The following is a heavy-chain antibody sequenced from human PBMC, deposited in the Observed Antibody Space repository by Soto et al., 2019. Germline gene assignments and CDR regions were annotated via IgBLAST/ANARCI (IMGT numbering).Heavy chain of an antibody. CDR3: ARTAAAAPFDY. J-gene: IGHJ4*02. CDR1: GFSLSTSGVG. V-gene: IGHV2-5*02. CDR2: IYWDDDK. D-gene: IGHD6-13*01. Sequence: QITLKESGPTLVKPTQTLTLTCTFSGFSLSTSGVGVGWIRQPPGKALEWLALIYWDDDKRYSPSLKSRLTLTXXTSKNQVVLTMTNMDPVDTATYYCARTAAAAPFDYWGQGTLVTVSS.